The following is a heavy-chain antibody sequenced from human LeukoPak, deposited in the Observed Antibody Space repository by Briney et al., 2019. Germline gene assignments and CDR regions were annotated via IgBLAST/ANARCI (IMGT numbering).Heavy chain of an antibody. CDR3: ARVSPNTVTTLQYFDY. Sequence: GGSLRLSCAASGFTFSSYWIHWVRHAPGKGLVWVSRINSEGSSTSYADSVKGRFTISRDNAKNTLYLQMNSLRAEDTAVYYCARVSPNTVTTLQYFDYWGQGTLVTVSS. CDR2: INSEGSST. J-gene: IGHJ4*02. V-gene: IGHV3-74*01. D-gene: IGHD4-17*01. CDR1: GFTFSSYW.